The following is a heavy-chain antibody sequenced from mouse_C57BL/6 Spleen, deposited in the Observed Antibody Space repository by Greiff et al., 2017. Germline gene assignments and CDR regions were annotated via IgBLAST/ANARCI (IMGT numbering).Heavy chain of an antibody. V-gene: IGHV2-2*01. CDR3: ARNFYDGYPWFAY. CDR1: GFSLTSYG. Sequence: VHLVESGPGLVQPSQSLSITCTVSGFSLTSYGVHWVRQSPGKGLEWLGVIWRGGSTDYNAAFISRLSISKDNSKSQVFFKMNSLQADDTAIYYCARNFYDGYPWFAYWGQGTLVTVSA. D-gene: IGHD2-3*01. CDR2: IWRGGST. J-gene: IGHJ3*01.